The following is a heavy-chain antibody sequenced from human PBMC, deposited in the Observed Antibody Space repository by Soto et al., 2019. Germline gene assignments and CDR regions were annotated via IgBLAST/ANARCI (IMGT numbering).Heavy chain of an antibody. CDR2: IKQDGSEK. J-gene: IGHJ4*02. V-gene: IGHV3-7*01. CDR3: ARVLEDIVLMVYAHYY. CDR1: GFTFSSYW. D-gene: IGHD2-8*01. Sequence: GGSLRLSCAASGFTFSSYWMSWVRQAPGKGLEWVANIKQDGSEKYYVDSVKGRFTISRDNAKNSLYLQMNSLRAEDTAVYYCARVLEDIVLMVYAHYYWGQGTLVTVAS.